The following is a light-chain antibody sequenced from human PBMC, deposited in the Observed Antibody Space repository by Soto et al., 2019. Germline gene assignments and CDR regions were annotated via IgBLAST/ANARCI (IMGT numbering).Light chain of an antibody. CDR3: AAWDDSLRGQV. Sequence: QSVLNQPASASRTPGERVTITCSGSSSNIGSNYVYWYQQLPGTAPKLLIYRNNQRPSGVPDRFSGSKSGTSASLAISGLRSEDEADYYCAAWDDSLRGQVFGTGTKVTVL. CDR1: SSNIGSNY. CDR2: RNN. J-gene: IGLJ1*01. V-gene: IGLV1-47*01.